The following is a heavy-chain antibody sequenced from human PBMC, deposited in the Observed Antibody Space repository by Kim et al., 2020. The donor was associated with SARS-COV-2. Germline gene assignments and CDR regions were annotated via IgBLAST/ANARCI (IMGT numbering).Heavy chain of an antibody. D-gene: IGHD6-13*01. CDR2: IFYSGST. J-gene: IGHJ4*02. V-gene: IGHV4-61*01. CDR1: SGSVSSGSYY. CDR3: ARANIGSSWYFDY. Sequence: SETLSLTCTVSSGSVSSGSYYWSWIRQPPGKGLEWIGYIFYSGSTNYNPSLKSRVTISADTSRNQFSLKLSSVTTADTAMYYCARANIGSSWYFDYWGQGTLVTVSS.